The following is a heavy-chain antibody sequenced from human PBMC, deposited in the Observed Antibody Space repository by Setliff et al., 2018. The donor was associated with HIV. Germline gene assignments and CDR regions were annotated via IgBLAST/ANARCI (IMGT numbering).Heavy chain of an antibody. CDR3: ARDCRVGWVFTYGMDV. J-gene: IGHJ6*02. Sequence: PGGSLRLSCAASGFTFSSYAMSWVRQTPEKGLEWVSIIPSGGSTYYVDSVHGRFTISRDNSKNTLFLQMNSLRPEDTAVYYCARDCRVGWVFTYGMDVWGQGTLVTVSS. V-gene: IGHV3-23*01. CDR1: GFTFSSYA. CDR2: IPSGGST. D-gene: IGHD6-13*01.